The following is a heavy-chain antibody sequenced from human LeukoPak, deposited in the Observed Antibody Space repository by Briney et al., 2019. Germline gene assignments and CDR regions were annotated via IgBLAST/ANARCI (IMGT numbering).Heavy chain of an antibody. CDR1: GYTFTSYD. Sequence: GASVKVSCKASGYTFTSYDINWVRQATGQGLEWKGWMNPNSGNTGYAQKFQGRVTMTRNTSISTAYMELSSLRSEDTAVYYCARGGTGSTSIPRPYPVDYWGQGTLVTVSS. CDR2: MNPNSGNT. CDR3: ARGGTGSTSIPRPYPVDY. J-gene: IGHJ4*02. D-gene: IGHD2-2*01. V-gene: IGHV1-8*01.